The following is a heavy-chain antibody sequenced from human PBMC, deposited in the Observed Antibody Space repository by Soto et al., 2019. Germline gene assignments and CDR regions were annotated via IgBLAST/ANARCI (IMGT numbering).Heavy chain of an antibody. CDR1: GFRFSDYS. D-gene: IGHD4-17*01. CDR2: ITSSGDST. J-gene: IGHJ4*02. Sequence: DVQLLESGGGSVHPGGSLRLACAGSGFRFSDYSMNWVRQAPGKGLEWVSYITSSGDSTYYADSVKGRFTVSRDNAKNSLFLQTNGLRDEDTAVYYCARLPKGSTVTSWGQGTLVTVSS. CDR3: ARLPKGSTVTS. V-gene: IGHV3-48*02.